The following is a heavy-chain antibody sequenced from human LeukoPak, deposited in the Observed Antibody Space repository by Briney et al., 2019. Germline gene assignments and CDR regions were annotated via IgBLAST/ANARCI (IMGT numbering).Heavy chain of an antibody. CDR1: GGSISTSPYY. D-gene: IGHD1-26*01. J-gene: IGHJ6*03. CDR2: MEYSGTT. Sequence: SETLSLTCTVSGGSISTSPYYWAWIRQSPGKGLEGIGSMEYSGTTHYNPSLKSRVIISGDTSKSQVSLKLSSVTAADRAVYFCARDGRGSRWEMVFGANYYFYMDIWGVGTTVTVSS. V-gene: IGHV4-39*07. CDR3: ARDGRGSRWEMVFGANYYFYMDI.